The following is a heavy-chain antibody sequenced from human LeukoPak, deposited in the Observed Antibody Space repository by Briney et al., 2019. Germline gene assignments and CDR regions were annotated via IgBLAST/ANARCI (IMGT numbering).Heavy chain of an antibody. Sequence: GGSLRLSCAASGFTFSSYGMHWVRQAPGKGLEWVAFIRYDGSNKYYADSVKGRFTISRDNSKNTLYPQMNSLRAEDTAVYYCAKLSSTSRTPEYDYWGQGTLVTVSS. V-gene: IGHV3-30*02. CDR2: IRYDGSNK. D-gene: IGHD2-2*01. CDR1: GFTFSSYG. J-gene: IGHJ4*02. CDR3: AKLSSTSRTPEYDY.